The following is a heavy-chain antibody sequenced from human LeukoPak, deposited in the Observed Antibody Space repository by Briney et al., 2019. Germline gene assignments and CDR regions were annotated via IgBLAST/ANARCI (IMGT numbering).Heavy chain of an antibody. D-gene: IGHD4-11*01. Sequence: GGSLRLSCAASGFTFSSYAMSWLRQAPGKGLEWVSLISGSGDKTYYADSVKGRFTISGDNSKNTLYLQVNSLRADDTAVYYCAKDDPNDYKPWIYWGQGTLVIVSS. CDR1: GFTFSSYA. V-gene: IGHV3-23*01. CDR2: ISGSGDKT. J-gene: IGHJ4*02. CDR3: AKDDPNDYKPWIY.